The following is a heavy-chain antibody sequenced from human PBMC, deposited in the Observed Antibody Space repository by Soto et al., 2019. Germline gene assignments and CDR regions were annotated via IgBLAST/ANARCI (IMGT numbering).Heavy chain of an antibody. Sequence: PGWSLRLSCASSVFTFILYSMHWVRQAPGKGLEWVAVIWNDGSEKNYADSVKGRFTLSGDSSKNTLYLEMNSLRVEDTAVYYCARVGHNGYDLDFDYWGQGTLVTVSS. CDR2: IWNDGSEK. V-gene: IGHV3-33*01. CDR3: ARVGHNGYDLDFDY. CDR1: VFTFILYS. D-gene: IGHD5-12*01. J-gene: IGHJ4*02.